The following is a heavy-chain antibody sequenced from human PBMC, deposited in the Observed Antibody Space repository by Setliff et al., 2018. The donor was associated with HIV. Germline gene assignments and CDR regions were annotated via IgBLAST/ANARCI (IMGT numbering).Heavy chain of an antibody. J-gene: IGHJ2*01. V-gene: IGHV4-61*02. CDR3: SRGPPFDR. CDR2: ITNPGAT. Sequence: TSETLSLTGTVSGDSISSGNYYWTWIRQPAEKALEWIGRITNPGATEYNPSLKSRVTVSVDTSQNQFSLKLTSVTAADTATYFCSRGPPFDRWGRGTLVTVSS. CDR1: GDSISSGNYY.